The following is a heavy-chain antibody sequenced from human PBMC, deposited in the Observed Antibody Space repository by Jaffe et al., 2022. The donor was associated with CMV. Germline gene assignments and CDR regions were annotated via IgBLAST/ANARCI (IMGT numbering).Heavy chain of an antibody. CDR2: ITSSGTTI. CDR3: ARGVDGYFDT. J-gene: IGHJ4*02. CDR1: GFTFSNFE. V-gene: IGHV3-48*03. Sequence: EVQLVESGGDLVQPGGSLSLSCESSGFTFSNFEMNWVRQAPGKGLEWVSYITSSGTTIYYADSVKGRFTISRDNAHKLLYLQMSSLRAEDTAVYYCARGVDGYFDTWGQGTLVTVSS. D-gene: IGHD2-8*01.